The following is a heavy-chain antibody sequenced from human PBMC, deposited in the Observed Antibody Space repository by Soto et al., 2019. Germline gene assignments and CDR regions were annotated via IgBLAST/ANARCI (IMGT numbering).Heavy chain of an antibody. Sequence: GGSLRLSCADSGFYFKTYGMTWVRQAPGKGLEGVAHIGLSNSDTYYADSVKGRFTISRDNSKNMVYLQMNSLRDADTAVYYCVKGGAYCYNDCTRSYWGRGTLVTVSS. CDR1: GFYFKTYG. V-gene: IGHV3-23*01. J-gene: IGHJ4*02. CDR2: IGLSNSDT. CDR3: VKGGAYCYNDCTRSY. D-gene: IGHD2-21*01.